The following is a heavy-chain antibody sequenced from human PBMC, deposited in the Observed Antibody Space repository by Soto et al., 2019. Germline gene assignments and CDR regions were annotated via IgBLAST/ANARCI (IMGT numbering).Heavy chain of an antibody. V-gene: IGHV4-34*01. CDR1: GGSFSGYY. Sequence: SETLSLTCAVYGGSFSGYYWNWIRQPPGKGLEWIGEISHSGSTNYNPSLKSRVTISVDTSKNQFSLKLSSVTAADTAVYYCARGPPRGSRPPNWFDPWGQGSLVTVSS. D-gene: IGHD3-10*01. J-gene: IGHJ5*02. CDR2: ISHSGST. CDR3: ARGPPRGSRPPNWFDP.